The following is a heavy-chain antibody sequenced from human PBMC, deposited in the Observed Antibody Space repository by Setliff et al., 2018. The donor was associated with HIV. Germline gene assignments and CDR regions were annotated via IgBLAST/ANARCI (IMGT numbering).Heavy chain of an antibody. CDR3: ARDYIHVFDI. CDR1: GASITTDTYY. Sequence: SETLSLTCTVSGASITTDTYYWAWIRQPPGKGLEWIGSIYHRGSTHHNPSLKSRVTISVDTSKSQFSLKLSSVTAADTAVYYCARDYIHVFDIWGQGTMVTVSS. J-gene: IGHJ3*02. CDR2: IYHRGST. V-gene: IGHV4-39*07.